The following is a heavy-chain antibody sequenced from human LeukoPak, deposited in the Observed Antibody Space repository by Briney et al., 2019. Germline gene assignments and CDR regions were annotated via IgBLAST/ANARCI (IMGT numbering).Heavy chain of an antibody. CDR3: ARGETRDDYSNSSPPFDY. CDR2: IYTSGST. CDR1: GGSISSYY. V-gene: IGHV4-4*07. Sequence: SETLSLTCTVSGGSISSYYWSWIRQPAGKGLEWIGRIYTSGSTNYNPSLKSRVTMSVDTSKNQFSLKLSSVTAADTAVYYCARGETRDDYSNSSPPFDYWGQGTLVTVSS. J-gene: IGHJ4*02. D-gene: IGHD4-4*01.